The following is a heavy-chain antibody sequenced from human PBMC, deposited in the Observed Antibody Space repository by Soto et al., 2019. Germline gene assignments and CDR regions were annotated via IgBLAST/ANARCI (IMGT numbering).Heavy chain of an antibody. V-gene: IGHV4-31*01. J-gene: IGHJ4*02. CDR3: ARDAPGVSPY. D-gene: IGHD6-6*01. CDR2: INYRGTT. Sequence: QVQLQESGPGLVKPSQTLSLTCTVSGGSLINGDTYLNWIRQHPEKGLEWMGYINYRGTTNYNPALKSHMPISLVTSKNQFSPRPTSVTAADAAVYYRARDAPGVSPYWGQGTLVTVSS. CDR1: GGSLINGDTY.